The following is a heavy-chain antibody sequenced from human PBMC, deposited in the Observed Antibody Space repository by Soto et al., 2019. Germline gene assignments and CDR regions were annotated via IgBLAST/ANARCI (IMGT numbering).Heavy chain of an antibody. D-gene: IGHD1-20*01. CDR1: GFTFSSYW. V-gene: IGHV3-74*01. Sequence: PGGSLRLSCAASGFTFSSYWMHWVRQAPGKGLVWVSHINSDGSSTSYADSVKGRFTISRDNAKNSLYLHMNSLRDEDTAVYYCARAHNNWNTYVDYWGQGPLVTVSS. J-gene: IGHJ4*02. CDR3: ARAHNNWNTYVDY. CDR2: INSDGSST.